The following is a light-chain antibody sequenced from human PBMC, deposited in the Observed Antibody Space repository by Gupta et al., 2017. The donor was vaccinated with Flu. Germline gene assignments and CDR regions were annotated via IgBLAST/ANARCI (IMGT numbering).Light chain of an antibody. V-gene: IGLV1-51*02. CDR3: ATWDNMLSVGV. Sequence: QSVLLQPASVSAAPGEKVTISCSGSADNIGPNLVSWLQCPPGKAPKLLLYENNVRPSDIPDRFSAAGSGSSVTLVISGLQDGDEADYYCATWDNMLSVGVFGTGTKVTVL. J-gene: IGLJ1*01. CDR1: ADNIGPNL. CDR2: ENN.